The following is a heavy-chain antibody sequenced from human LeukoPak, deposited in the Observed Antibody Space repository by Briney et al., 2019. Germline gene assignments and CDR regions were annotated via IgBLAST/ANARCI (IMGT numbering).Heavy chain of an antibody. CDR2: IYHSGST. CDR3: ASSSGGGYFDY. J-gene: IGHJ4*02. CDR1: GGSISSGGYS. D-gene: IGHD3-10*01. V-gene: IGHV4-30-2*01. Sequence: PSETLSLTCAVSGGSISSGGYSWSWIRQPRGKGLEWIGYIYHSGSTYDNPSLKSRGTISVERSKNQFSLKLSSVTAADTAVYYCASSSGGGYFDYWGQGTLVTVSS.